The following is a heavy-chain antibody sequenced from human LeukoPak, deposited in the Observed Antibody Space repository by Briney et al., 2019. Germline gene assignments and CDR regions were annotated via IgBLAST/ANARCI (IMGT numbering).Heavy chain of an antibody. CDR3: ARSGSYFDAFDI. Sequence: SETLSLTCTVSGGSISSGGYYWSWIRQPPGKGLEWIGYIYHSGSTYYNPSLKSRVTISVDTSKNQFSLKLSSVTAADTAVYYCARSGSYFDAFDIWGQGTMVTVSS. CDR2: IYHSGST. CDR1: GGSISSGGYY. J-gene: IGHJ3*02. V-gene: IGHV4-30-2*01. D-gene: IGHD1-26*01.